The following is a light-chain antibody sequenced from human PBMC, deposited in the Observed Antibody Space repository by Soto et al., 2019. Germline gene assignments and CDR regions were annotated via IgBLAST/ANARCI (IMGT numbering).Light chain of an antibody. J-gene: IGKJ2*01. V-gene: IGKV3-20*01. CDR3: QQYGRSPPFT. CDR1: QSVGSTY. Sequence: EIVLTQSPGTLSLSPGERATLSCRASQSVGSTYLAWYQQKPGQAPRLLMYGASNRATGIPDRFSGSGSGTDFTLTINRLEPEDFAVYFCQQYGRSPPFTFGQGTKVEIK. CDR2: GAS.